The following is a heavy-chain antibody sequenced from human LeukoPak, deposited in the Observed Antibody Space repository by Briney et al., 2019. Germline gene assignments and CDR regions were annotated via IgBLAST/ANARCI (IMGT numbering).Heavy chain of an antibody. CDR3: ARDSPGYGGYSY. Sequence: GRSLRPSRTASGFTFSRHWMTWVSQAPGKGLESVDNIKEDGSAKYYVDSMKGRFTISRDNAKNSLYLQINSLRAEDTAVYYCARDSPGYGGYSYWGQGTLVTVSS. CDR2: IKEDGSAK. J-gene: IGHJ4*02. CDR1: GFTFSRHW. V-gene: IGHV3-7*04. D-gene: IGHD5-12*01.